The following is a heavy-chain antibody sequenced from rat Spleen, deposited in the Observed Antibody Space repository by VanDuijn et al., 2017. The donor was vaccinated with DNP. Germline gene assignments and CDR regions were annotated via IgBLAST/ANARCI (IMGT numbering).Heavy chain of an antibody. CDR3: ARHWDYWYFDF. CDR1: GFNFNEYW. V-gene: IGHV5-25*01. Sequence: EVQLVESGGGLVQPGRSLKLSCAASGFNFNEYWMGWVRQTPMKGLEWVASISTGSGNTYYRDSVKGRFTISRDNAKSTLYLQMDSLRSEDTASYYCARHWDYWYFDFWGPGTMVTVSS. D-gene: IGHD5-1*01. CDR2: ISTGSGNT. J-gene: IGHJ1*01.